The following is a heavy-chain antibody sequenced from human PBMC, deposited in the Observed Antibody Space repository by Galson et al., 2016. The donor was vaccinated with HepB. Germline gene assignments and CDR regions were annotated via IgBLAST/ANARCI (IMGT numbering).Heavy chain of an antibody. D-gene: IGHD6-13*01. J-gene: IGHJ3*01. CDR2: IYTGGST. CDR1: GFAVTNNY. V-gene: IGHV3-53*01. Sequence: SLRLSCAASGFAVTNNYMSWVRQAPGKGLEWVSIIYTGGSTFYADSVRGRFTISRDTSKNMLYLQMNSRRAEDTAVYYCARGQQQLVIRAFDVWGQGTMVSVSS. CDR3: ARGQQQLVIRAFDV.